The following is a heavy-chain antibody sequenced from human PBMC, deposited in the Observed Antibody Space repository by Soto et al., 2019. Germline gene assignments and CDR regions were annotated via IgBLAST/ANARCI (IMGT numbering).Heavy chain of an antibody. CDR1: GGSISSSNW. Sequence: SETLSLTCAVSGGSISSSNWWSRVRQPPGKGLEWFGEIYHSGSTNHNPSLKSRATISVDKSKNQFSLKLSSVTAEHTAVNYCATFSLGAVAGLEGYCYYGLDVWGQGTTVTVSS. CDR2: IYHSGST. V-gene: IGHV4-4*02. J-gene: IGHJ6*02. CDR3: ATFSLGAVAGLEGYCYYGLDV. D-gene: IGHD6-19*01.